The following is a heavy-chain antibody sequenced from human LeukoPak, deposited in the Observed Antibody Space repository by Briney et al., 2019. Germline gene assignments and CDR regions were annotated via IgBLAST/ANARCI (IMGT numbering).Heavy chain of an antibody. D-gene: IGHD2-15*01. V-gene: IGHV3-48*03. CDR1: RFTFSSYE. CDR2: ISSSGSTI. J-gene: IGHJ4*02. CDR3: AKVGDSWDFDY. Sequence: GGSLRLSCAASRFTFSSYEMYWVRQAPGKGLEWVSYISSSGSTIYYADSVKGRFTISRDNAKNSLYLQMNSLRAEDTALYYCAKVGDSWDFDYWGQGTLVTVSS.